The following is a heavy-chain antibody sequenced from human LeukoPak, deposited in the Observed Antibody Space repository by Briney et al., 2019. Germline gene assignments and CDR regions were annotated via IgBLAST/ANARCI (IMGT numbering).Heavy chain of an antibody. J-gene: IGHJ4*02. Sequence: GRSLRLSCAASGFTFSSYSMHWVRQAPGKGLEWVTLISNDGSNTYYADSVKGRFTISRDNSKNTLYLQMNTLRPEDTAVYYCARGTGTGTTSFDFWGQGTLVTVSS. CDR3: ARGTGTGTTSFDF. CDR2: ISNDGSNT. V-gene: IGHV3-30*04. CDR1: GFTFSSYS. D-gene: IGHD1-1*01.